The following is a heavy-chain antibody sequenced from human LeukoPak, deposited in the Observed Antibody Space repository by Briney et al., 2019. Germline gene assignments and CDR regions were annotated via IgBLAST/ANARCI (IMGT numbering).Heavy chain of an antibody. CDR1: GFPFSSYA. D-gene: IGHD1-1*01. CDR3: AKYVVIVPTGTRAFDY. V-gene: IGHV3-23*01. J-gene: IGHJ4*02. Sequence: GGWLRLSCAASGFPFSSYAMSWVRQDPGGGVVGVSVIGSDSGGIRYADSVNGRFTISRDNSKNTLHLQMNSLRAEDTAIYYCAKYVVIVPTGTRAFDYWGQGTLVTVSS. CDR2: IGSDSGGI.